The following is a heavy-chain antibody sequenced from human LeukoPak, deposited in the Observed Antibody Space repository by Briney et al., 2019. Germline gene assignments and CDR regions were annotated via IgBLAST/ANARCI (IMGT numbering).Heavy chain of an antibody. V-gene: IGHV3-23*01. J-gene: IGHJ4*02. CDR2: ISGSGDNT. CDR1: AFTFSSYN. CDR3: AKGSYYDSSGSFYFDY. Sequence: GGSLRLSCAASAFTFSSYNMNWVRQAPGKGLEWVSGISGSGDNTYYADSVKGRFTISRDNSKNTLYVQVNSLGTEDTAAYYCAKGSYYDSSGSFYFDYWGQGTLVTISS. D-gene: IGHD3-22*01.